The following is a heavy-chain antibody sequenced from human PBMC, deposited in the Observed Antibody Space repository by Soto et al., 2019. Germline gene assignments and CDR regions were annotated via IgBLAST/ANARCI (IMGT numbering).Heavy chain of an antibody. V-gene: IGHV4-4*07. CDR3: ARDMYSSGWYFDVAFDI. J-gene: IGHJ3*02. CDR1: GGSISSYY. Sequence: PSETLSLACTASGGSISSYYWSWIRQPAGKGLEWIGRIYTSGSTNYNPSLKSRVTMSVDTSKNQFSLKLSSVTAADTAVYYCARDMYSSGWYFDVAFDIWGQGTMVTVSS. D-gene: IGHD6-19*01. CDR2: IYTSGST.